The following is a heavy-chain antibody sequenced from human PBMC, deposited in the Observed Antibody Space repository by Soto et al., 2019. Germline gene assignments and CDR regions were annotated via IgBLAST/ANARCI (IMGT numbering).Heavy chain of an antibody. Sequence: ASVKVSCKASGGTFSSYAISWVRQAPGQGLEWMGGIIPIFGTANYAQKFQGRVTITADESTSTAYMELSSLRSEDTAVYYCARCPLLEGAWFDPWGQGTLVTVSS. CDR3: ARCPLLEGAWFDP. V-gene: IGHV1-69*13. J-gene: IGHJ5*02. CDR1: GGTFSSYA. CDR2: IIPIFGTA.